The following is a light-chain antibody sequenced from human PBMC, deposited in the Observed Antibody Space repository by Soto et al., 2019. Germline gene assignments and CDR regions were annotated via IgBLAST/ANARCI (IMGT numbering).Light chain of an antibody. J-gene: IGKJ2*01. V-gene: IGKV3-15*01. Sequence: EIVMTQSPATLSVSPGERATLSCRASQSVSSNLAWYQQKPGQTPRLLIYGVSTRATGVPARFSGSGSGTEFTLTISSLQSEDSAVYYCQQCNSWPPAYTFGQGTKLEIK. CDR3: QQCNSWPPAYT. CDR2: GVS. CDR1: QSVSSN.